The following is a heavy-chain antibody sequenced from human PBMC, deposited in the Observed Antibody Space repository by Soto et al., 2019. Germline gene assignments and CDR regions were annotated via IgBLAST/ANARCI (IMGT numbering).Heavy chain of an antibody. CDR3: ARGDYYDILTGYYNRGHWFDP. V-gene: IGHV3-13*01. CDR1: GFTFSSYD. D-gene: IGHD3-9*01. Sequence: PGGSLRLSCAASGFTFSSYDMHWVRQATGKGLEWVSAIGTAGDTYYPGSVKGRFTISRENAKNSLYLQMNSLRAGDTAVYYCARGDYYDILTGYYNRGHWFDPWGQGTLVTVSS. CDR2: IGTAGDT. J-gene: IGHJ5*02.